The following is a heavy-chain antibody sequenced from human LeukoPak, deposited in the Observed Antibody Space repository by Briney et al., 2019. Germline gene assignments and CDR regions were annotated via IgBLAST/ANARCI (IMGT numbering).Heavy chain of an antibody. J-gene: IGHJ5*02. D-gene: IGHD3-3*01. Sequence: GGSLRLSCAASGFTFSSYDMHWVRQATGKGLEWVSAIGTAGDTYYPGSVKGRFTISRDNAKNSLYLQMNSLRAEDTAVYYCARDGGLRFLEWLLSWGQGTLVTVSS. V-gene: IGHV3-13*01. CDR1: GFTFSSYD. CDR3: ARDGGLRFLEWLLS. CDR2: IGTAGDT.